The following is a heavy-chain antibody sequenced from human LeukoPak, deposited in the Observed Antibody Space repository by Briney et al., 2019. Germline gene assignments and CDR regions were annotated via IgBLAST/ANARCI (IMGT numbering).Heavy chain of an antibody. J-gene: IGHJ6*02. Sequence: GGSLRLSCAASGFTFSSYSMTWVRQAPGKGLEWVSSISSSSSYIYYADSVKGRFTISRDNAKNSLYLQMNSLTAEDTAVYYCARDIRLPFWSGYLLYGMDVWGQGTTVTVSS. CDR2: ISSSSSYI. CDR1: GFTFSSYS. V-gene: IGHV3-21*01. D-gene: IGHD3-3*01. CDR3: ARDIRLPFWSGYLLYGMDV.